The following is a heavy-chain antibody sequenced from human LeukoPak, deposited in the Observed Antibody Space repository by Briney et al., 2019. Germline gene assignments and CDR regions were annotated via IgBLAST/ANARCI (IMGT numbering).Heavy chain of an antibody. CDR3: AKVRWDNSGWYYLDY. V-gene: IGHV1-18*01. CDR2: IHTYNGHT. Sequence: ASVKVSRKSSGYTFNSYGITWVRQAPGQGLEWMGWIHTYNGHTNYAQKLQGRVTMTTDTSTSTAYMELRSLRAEDTAVYYCAKVRWDNSGWYYLDYWGQGTLVTVSS. D-gene: IGHD6-19*01. CDR1: GYTFNSYG. J-gene: IGHJ4*02.